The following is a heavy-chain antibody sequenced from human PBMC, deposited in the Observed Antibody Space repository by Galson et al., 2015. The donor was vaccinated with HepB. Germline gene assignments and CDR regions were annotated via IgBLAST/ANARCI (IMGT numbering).Heavy chain of an antibody. J-gene: IGHJ4*02. CDR3: AKDIRGDYGDYGDEYYFDY. CDR1: GFTFDDYT. D-gene: IGHD4-17*01. CDR2: ISWDGGST. V-gene: IGHV3-43*01. Sequence: SLRLSCAASGFTFDDYTMHWVRQAPGKGLEWVSLISWDGGSTYYADSVKGRFTISRDNSKNSLYLQMNSLRTEDTALYYCAKDIRGDYGDYGDEYYFDYWGQGTLVTVSS.